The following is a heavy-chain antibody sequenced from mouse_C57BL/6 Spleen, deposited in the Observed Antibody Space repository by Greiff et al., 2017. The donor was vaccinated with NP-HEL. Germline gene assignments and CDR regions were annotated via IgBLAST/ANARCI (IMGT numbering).Heavy chain of an antibody. D-gene: IGHD1-1*01. CDR2: IDPEDGET. CDR1: GFNIKDYY. J-gene: IGHJ1*03. CDR3: ARSYYYGSSYWYFDV. V-gene: IGHV14-2*01. Sequence: EVKLMESGAELVKPGASVKLSCTASGFNIKDYYMHWVKQRTEQGLEWIGRIDPEDGETKYAPKFQGKATITADTSSNTAYLQLSSLTSEDTAVYYCARSYYYGSSYWYFDVWGTGTTVTVSS.